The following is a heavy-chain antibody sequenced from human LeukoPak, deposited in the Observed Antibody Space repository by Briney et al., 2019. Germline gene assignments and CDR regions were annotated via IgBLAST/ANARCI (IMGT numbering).Heavy chain of an antibody. J-gene: IGHJ6*03. CDR3: ARVVVPAAISGTFRTYYYYYYMDV. Sequence: VASVKVSCKASGGTFSSYAISWVRQAPGQGLEWMGGIIPIFGTANYAQKFQGRVTITTDESTSTAYMELSSLRSEDTAVYCCARVVVPAAISGTFRTYYYYYYMDVWGKGTTVTVSS. CDR1: GGTFSSYA. D-gene: IGHD2-2*01. V-gene: IGHV1-69*05. CDR2: IIPIFGTA.